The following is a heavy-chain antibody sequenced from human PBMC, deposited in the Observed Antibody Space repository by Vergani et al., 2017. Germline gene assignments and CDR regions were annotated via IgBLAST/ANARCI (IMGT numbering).Heavy chain of an antibody. Sequence: QVQLQESGPGLVKPSQTLSLTCTVSGGSISSGSYYWSWIRQPAGKGLEWIGSIYHSGSTYYNPSLKSRVTISVDTSKNQFSLKLSSVTAADTAVYYCARGGGGSGWSKFDYWGQGTLVTVSS. CDR3: ARGGGGSGWSKFDY. J-gene: IGHJ4*02. V-gene: IGHV4-61*02. CDR1: GGSISSGSYY. CDR2: IYHSGST. D-gene: IGHD6-19*01.